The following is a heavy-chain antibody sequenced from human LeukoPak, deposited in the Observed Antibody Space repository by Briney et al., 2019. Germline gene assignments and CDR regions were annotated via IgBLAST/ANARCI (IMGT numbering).Heavy chain of an antibody. V-gene: IGHV3-66*01. CDR2: IYSGGST. Sequence: GGSLRLSCAASGFTVSSNYMTWVRQAPGKGLEWVSVIYSGGSTYYTDSVKGRFTISRDDSKNTLYLQMNNLRAEDTAVYYCAGGEYDFWSGYYLGGLYWGQGTLVTVSS. J-gene: IGHJ4*02. CDR3: AGGEYDFWSGYYLGGLY. CDR1: GFTVSSNY. D-gene: IGHD3-3*01.